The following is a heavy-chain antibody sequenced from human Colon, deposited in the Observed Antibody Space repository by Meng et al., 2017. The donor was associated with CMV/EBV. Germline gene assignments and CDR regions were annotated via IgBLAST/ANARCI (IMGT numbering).Heavy chain of an antibody. J-gene: IGHJ5*02. CDR1: GFTFSSYE. CDR3: ARREITIFGVVTRKDNWFDP. V-gene: IGHV4-34*01. D-gene: IGHD3-3*01. Sequence: ESLKISCAASGFTFSSYEMNWVRQPPGKGLEWIGEINHSGSTNYNPSLKSRVTISVDTSKNQFSLKLSSVTAADTAVYYCARREITIFGVVTRKDNWFDPWGQGTLVTVSS. CDR2: INHSGST.